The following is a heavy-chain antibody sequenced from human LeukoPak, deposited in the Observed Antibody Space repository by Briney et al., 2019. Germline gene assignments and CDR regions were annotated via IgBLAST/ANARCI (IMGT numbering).Heavy chain of an antibody. J-gene: IGHJ6*03. D-gene: IGHD6-19*01. CDR1: GFTVSFNY. Sequence: GGSLRLSCAASGFTVSFNYMSWVRQAPGKGLEWISVIYSGGSTYYADSVKGRFTISRDDSKNTLYLQMNSLRAEDTAIYYCARAQWRICSYYYMDVWGKGTTVTVSS. CDR3: ARAQWRICSYYYMDV. V-gene: IGHV3-53*01. CDR2: IYSGGST.